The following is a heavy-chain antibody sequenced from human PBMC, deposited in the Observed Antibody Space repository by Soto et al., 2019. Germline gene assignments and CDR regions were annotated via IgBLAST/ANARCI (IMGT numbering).Heavy chain of an antibody. V-gene: IGHV1-3*05. CDR3: ARAVAVAADFDY. J-gene: IGHJ4*02. CDR1: GYTFTGYA. D-gene: IGHD6-19*01. Sequence: QVQLVQSGAEEKKPGASVKVSCKASGYTFTGYAMHWVRQAPGQRLEWMGWINAGNGNTKYSQKFQGRVTITRDTPASTAYREPSSLRSEDTAVYYCARAVAVAADFDYWGQGTLVTVSS. CDR2: INAGNGNT.